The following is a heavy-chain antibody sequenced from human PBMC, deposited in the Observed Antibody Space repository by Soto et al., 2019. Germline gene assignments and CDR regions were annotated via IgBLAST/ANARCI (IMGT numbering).Heavy chain of an antibody. CDR2: IANDGRDK. J-gene: IGHJ4*02. D-gene: IGHD6-6*01. CDR1: GFAFNNYG. Sequence: PGGSLRLSCAASGFAFNNYGMHWIRQAPGKGLEWVAVIANDGRDKKFSDSVKGRFTISRDNSRNTLYLQMNSLRAEDTAVYYCAKDSSTKAARYYFNFWGQGTLVTVSS. CDR3: AKDSSTKAARYYFNF. V-gene: IGHV3-30*18.